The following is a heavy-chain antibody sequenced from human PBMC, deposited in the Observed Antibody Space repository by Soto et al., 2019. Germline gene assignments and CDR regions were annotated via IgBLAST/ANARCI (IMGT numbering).Heavy chain of an antibody. CDR1: GASVSSGSYY. J-gene: IGHJ4*02. Sequence: QVQLQESGPGLVKPSETLSLSCTVSGASVSSGSYYWSWIRQPPGKGLEWIGFVYYSGSTNYNPSLKGRVTMSVDTPKNQFSLRLSSVTTADTAVYYCAGLRGYAGSPIDYWGQGTLVTVSS. CDR2: VYYSGST. D-gene: IGHD2-15*01. V-gene: IGHV4-61*01. CDR3: AGLRGYAGSPIDY.